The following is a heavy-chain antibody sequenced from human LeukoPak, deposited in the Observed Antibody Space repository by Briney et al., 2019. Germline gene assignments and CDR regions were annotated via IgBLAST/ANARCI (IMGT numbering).Heavy chain of an antibody. CDR2: IYSGGHT. CDR3: ARSTRDGYNHYHYYYMDV. J-gene: IGHJ6*03. D-gene: IGHD5-24*01. V-gene: IGHV3-53*01. CDR1: GGIVGRYY. Sequence: PGGSLRLSCAASGGIVGRYYMNWVRQAPGKGLEWVSVIYSGGHTYYTDSVKGRSTISRDISKNTVYLHMNSLRPVDTDLYYCARSTRDGYNHYHYYYMDVWGKGTTVTVSS.